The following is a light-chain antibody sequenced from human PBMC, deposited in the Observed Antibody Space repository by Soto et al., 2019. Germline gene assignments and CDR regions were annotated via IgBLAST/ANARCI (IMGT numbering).Light chain of an antibody. CDR1: QTISSW. Sequence: DIQMTQSPSTLSGSVGDRVTITCRASQTISSWLAWYQQKPGKAPKLLIYKASTLKSGVPSRFSGSGSGTESTLTISSLQLDDFATYYCQHYNSYSEAFGQGTKVDIK. V-gene: IGKV1-5*03. CDR2: KAS. CDR3: QHYNSYSEA. J-gene: IGKJ1*01.